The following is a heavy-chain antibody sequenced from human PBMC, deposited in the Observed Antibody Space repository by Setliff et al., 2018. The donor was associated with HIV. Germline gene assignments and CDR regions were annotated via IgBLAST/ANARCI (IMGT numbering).Heavy chain of an antibody. V-gene: IGHV1-69*06. D-gene: IGHD3-10*01. CDR2: IIPIFETT. CDR1: GGTFGSYA. Sequence: SVKVPCKDSGGTFGSYAISWVRQAPGQGLEWPGGIIPIFETTNYAQKFQGRVTITADKSTSTIYMELSSLRSDDTAVYYCARGQGVHFWVNDAFAIWGHGTMVTVSS. CDR3: ARGQGVHFWVNDAFAI. J-gene: IGHJ3*02.